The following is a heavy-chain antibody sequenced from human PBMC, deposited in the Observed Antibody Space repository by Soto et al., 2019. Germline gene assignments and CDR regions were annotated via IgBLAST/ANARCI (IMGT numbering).Heavy chain of an antibody. CDR2: IIPIFGTT. J-gene: IGHJ6*02. CDR1: GGTFSSYA. V-gene: IGHV1-69*13. D-gene: IGHD3-10*01. CDR3: AGSVWFGELFYGHMDV. Sequence: SVKVSCKASGGTFSSYAISGVRQAPGQGLEWMGRIIPIFGTTNYAQKFQGRVTITADESTSTDYMELSSLTSEDTAVYYCAGSVWFGELFYGHMDVWGQGTTVTVSS.